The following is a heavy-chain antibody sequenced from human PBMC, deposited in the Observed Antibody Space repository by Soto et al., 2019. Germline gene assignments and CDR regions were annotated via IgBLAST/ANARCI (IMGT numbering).Heavy chain of an antibody. J-gene: IGHJ6*02. D-gene: IGHD2-21*02. CDR1: GFTFDDYT. Sequence: PGGFLRLSCAASGFTFDDYTMHWVRQAPGKGLEWVSLISWDGGSTYYADSVKGRFTISRDNSKNSLYLQMNSLRTEDTALYYCARVTTMYYYGMDVWGQGTTVTVSS. CDR3: ARVTTMYYYGMDV. CDR2: ISWDGGST. V-gene: IGHV3-43*01.